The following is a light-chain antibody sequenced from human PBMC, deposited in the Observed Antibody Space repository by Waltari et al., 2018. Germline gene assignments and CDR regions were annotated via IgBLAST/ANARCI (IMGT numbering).Light chain of an antibody. J-gene: IGLJ1*01. V-gene: IGLV2-23*01. CDR2: EAN. Sequence: QSALTQPASVSGSPGQSVTISCTGTSSDVGSYNLSSWYQHHPGKAPKLMIYEANKRPSGVSNRFSGSKSGITASLTISGLQAEDEADYYCCSYAGTITPYVFGSGTKVTVL. CDR1: SSDVGSYNL. CDR3: CSYAGTITPYV.